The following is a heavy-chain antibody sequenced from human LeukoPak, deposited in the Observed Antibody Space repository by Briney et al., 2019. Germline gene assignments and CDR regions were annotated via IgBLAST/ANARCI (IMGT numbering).Heavy chain of an antibody. CDR1: GGSISSSSYY. D-gene: IGHD3-3*01. J-gene: IGHJ4*02. CDR3: ARLSVGRITVYYFDY. Sequence: SETLSLTCTVSGGSISSSSYYWGWIRQPPGKGLEWIGSIYYSGSTYYSPSLKSRVTISVDTSKNQFSLKLSSVTAADTAVYYCARLSVGRITVYYFDYWGQGTLVTVSS. V-gene: IGHV4-39*01. CDR2: IYYSGST.